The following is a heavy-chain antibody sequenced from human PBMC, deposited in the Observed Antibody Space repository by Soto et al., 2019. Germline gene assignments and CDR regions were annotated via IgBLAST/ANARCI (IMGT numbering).Heavy chain of an antibody. J-gene: IGHJ6*02. CDR3: AKHSGYDHYYDMDV. V-gene: IGHV3-23*01. CDR2: IIGSGGTP. D-gene: IGHD5-12*01. Sequence: EVQLLESGGGLVQHGGSLRLSCAASGFTFDIYAMSWVRQAPGKGLEWVSTIIGSGGTPYYADSVKGRFTISRDNSKNTLYVQMNSLRADDTAEYYCAKHSGYDHYYDMDVWGQGTTVTVSS. CDR1: GFTFDIYA.